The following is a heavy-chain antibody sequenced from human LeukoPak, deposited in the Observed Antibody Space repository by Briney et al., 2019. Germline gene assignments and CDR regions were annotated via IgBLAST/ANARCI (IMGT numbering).Heavy chain of an antibody. Sequence: SETLSLTCTVSGGSISSSSYYWGWIRQPPGKGLEWIGSIYYSGSTYYNPSLKSRVTISVDTSKNQFSLKLSSVTAADTAVYYCARQRSRPGGVYWGQGTLVTVSS. D-gene: IGHD6-6*01. CDR2: IYYSGST. CDR1: GGSISSSSYY. J-gene: IGHJ4*02. V-gene: IGHV4-39*01. CDR3: ARQRSRPGGVY.